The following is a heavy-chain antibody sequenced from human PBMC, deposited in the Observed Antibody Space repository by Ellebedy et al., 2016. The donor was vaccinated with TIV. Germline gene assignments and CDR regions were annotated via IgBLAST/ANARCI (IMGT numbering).Heavy chain of an antibody. D-gene: IGHD2-21*02. CDR1: GYTFTSYG. V-gene: IGHV1-18*01. J-gene: IGHJ4*02. CDR3: ARGPPAYCGGDCYSHYFDY. Sequence: AASVKVSCKASGYTFTSYGISWVRQAPGQGLEWMGWISGYNGNTNYAQKLQGRVTMTTDTSTSTAYMALRSLRSDDTAVYYCARGPPAYCGGDCYSHYFDYWGQGTLVTVSS. CDR2: ISGYNGNT.